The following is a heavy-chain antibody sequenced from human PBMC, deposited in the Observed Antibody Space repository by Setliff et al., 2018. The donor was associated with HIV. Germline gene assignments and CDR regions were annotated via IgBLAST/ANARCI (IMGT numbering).Heavy chain of an antibody. CDR2: IYSTGDT. D-gene: IGHD3-22*01. Sequence: SSETLSLTCSDSGGSISNFYWSWIRQPPGKGLEWVGHIYSTGDTNYNPSLKSRVTLSADTSKNQLSLSLTSVTAADTAVYYCARVRLTMIMMVDYFDQWGQGTLVTVSS. V-gene: IGHV4-4*07. CDR1: GGSISNFY. J-gene: IGHJ4*02. CDR3: ARVRLTMIMMVDYFDQ.